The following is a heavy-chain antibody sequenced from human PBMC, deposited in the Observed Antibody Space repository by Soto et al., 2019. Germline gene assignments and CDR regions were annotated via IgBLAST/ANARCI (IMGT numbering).Heavy chain of an antibody. CDR2: IKTEADGGTT. D-gene: IGHD4-17*01. CDR3: TTDRPSRLRNPRV. V-gene: IGHV3-15*01. CDR1: GFTFSSYA. Sequence: GGSLRLSCAASGFTFSSYAMHWVRQAPGKGLEWVGRIKTEADGGTTEYAAPVKGRFNISRDDSKNTLYVEMSSLKTEDTAVYYCTTDRPSRLRNPRVWGRGTLVTVSS. J-gene: IGHJ4*02.